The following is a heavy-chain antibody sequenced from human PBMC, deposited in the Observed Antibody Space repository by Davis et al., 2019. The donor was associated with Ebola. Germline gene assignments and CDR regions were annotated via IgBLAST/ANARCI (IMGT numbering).Heavy chain of an antibody. V-gene: IGHV3-74*01. CDR3: ARMYSTTIGEGMDV. D-gene: IGHD3-10*01. CDR2: INSDGSST. CDR1: GFTFSSYW. J-gene: IGHJ6*02. Sequence: PGGSLRLSCAASGFTFSSYWMHWVRHAPGQGLVWVSRINSDGSSTSYADSVKGRFTISRDNAKNTLYLQMNSLRAEDTAVYYCARMYSTTIGEGMDVWGQGTTVTVSS.